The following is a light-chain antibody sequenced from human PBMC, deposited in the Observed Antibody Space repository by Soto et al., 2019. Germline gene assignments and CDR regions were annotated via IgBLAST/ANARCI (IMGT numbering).Light chain of an antibody. V-gene: IGKV1-5*03. J-gene: IGKJ5*01. CDR1: QSISAW. CDR3: QQRMNWPLT. Sequence: DIQMTQSPSTLSASVGERVMMKCRASQSISAWLSWYQQKPGKAPRLLIYKASTLEIGVPSRFSGSGSGTDFTLTISSLEPEDFAVYYCQQRMNWPLTFGQGTRLEIK. CDR2: KAS.